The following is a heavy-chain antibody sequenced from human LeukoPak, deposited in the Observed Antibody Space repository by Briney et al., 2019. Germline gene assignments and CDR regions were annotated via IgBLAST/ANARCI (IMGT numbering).Heavy chain of an antibody. CDR1: GGSISSGGYY. Sequence: SETLSLTCTVSGGSISSGGYYWSWIRQHPGKGLEWIGYIYYSGSTYYNPSLKSRVTISVDTSKNRFSLKLSSVTAADTAVYYCAKGALTAAFDIWGQGTMVTVSS. V-gene: IGHV4-31*03. J-gene: IGHJ3*02. CDR2: IYYSGST. D-gene: IGHD1-20*01. CDR3: AKGALTAAFDI.